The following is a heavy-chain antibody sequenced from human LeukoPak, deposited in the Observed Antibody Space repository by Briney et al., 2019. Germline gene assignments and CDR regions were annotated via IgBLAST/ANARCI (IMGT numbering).Heavy chain of an antibody. CDR3: AKDVSPLRYFDWLPSD. Sequence: PGGSLRLSCAASGFIFSSYGMHGVRQAPGKGLEWVAVISYDGSNKYYADSVKGRFTISRDNSKNTLYLQMNSLRAEDTAVYYCAKDVSPLRYFDWLPSDWGQGTLVTVSS. CDR2: ISYDGSNK. J-gene: IGHJ4*02. V-gene: IGHV3-30*18. CDR1: GFIFSSYG. D-gene: IGHD3-9*01.